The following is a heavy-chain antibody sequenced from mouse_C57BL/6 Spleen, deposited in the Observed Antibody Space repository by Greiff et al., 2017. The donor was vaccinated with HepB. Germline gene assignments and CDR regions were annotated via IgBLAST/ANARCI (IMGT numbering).Heavy chain of an antibody. D-gene: IGHD2-2*01. V-gene: IGHV1-80*01. Sequence: VKLLESGAELVKPGASVKISCKASGYAFSSYWMNWVKQRPGKGLEWIGQIYPGDGDTNYNGKFKGKATLTADKSSSTAYMQLSSLTSEDSAVYFCARWGGYDLDYWGQGTTLTVTS. CDR3: ARWGGYDLDY. CDR2: IYPGDGDT. CDR1: GYAFSSYW. J-gene: IGHJ2*01.